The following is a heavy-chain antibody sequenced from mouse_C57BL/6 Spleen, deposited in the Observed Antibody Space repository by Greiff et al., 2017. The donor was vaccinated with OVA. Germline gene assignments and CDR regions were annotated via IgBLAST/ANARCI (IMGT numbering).Heavy chain of an antibody. CDR3: ATSYGSSYYFDY. V-gene: IGHV1-22*01. CDR1: GYTFTDYN. D-gene: IGHD1-1*01. J-gene: IGHJ2*01. CDR2: INPNNGGT. Sequence: EVKLQESGPELVKPGASVKMSCKASGYTFTDYNMHWVKQSHGKSLEWIGYINPNNGGTSYNQKFKGKATLTVNKSSSTAYMELRSLTSEDSAVYYCATSYGSSYYFDYWGQGTTLTVSS.